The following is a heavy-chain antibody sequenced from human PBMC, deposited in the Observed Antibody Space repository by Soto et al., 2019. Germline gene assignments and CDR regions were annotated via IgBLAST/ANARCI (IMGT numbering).Heavy chain of an antibody. J-gene: IGHJ5*02. Sequence: QVQLVQSGAEVKKPGASVKVSCKASGYTFTSYAMHWVRQAPGQGLEWMGGIIPIFGTANYAQKFQGRVTITADESTSTAYMELSSLRSEDTAVYYCARAGVDTAMVIAWFDPWGQGTLVTVSS. CDR3: ARAGVDTAMVIAWFDP. D-gene: IGHD5-18*01. CDR2: IIPIFGTA. V-gene: IGHV1-69*13. CDR1: GYTFTSYA.